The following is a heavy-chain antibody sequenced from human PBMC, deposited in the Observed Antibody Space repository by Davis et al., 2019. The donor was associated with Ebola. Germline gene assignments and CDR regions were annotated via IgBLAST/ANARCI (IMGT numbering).Heavy chain of an antibody. V-gene: IGHV1-69*13. CDR1: GGTFSSYA. D-gene: IGHD3-10*01. CDR2: IIPIFGTA. CDR3: ARETYYYGSGSYYAYGMDV. Sequence: SVKVSCKASGGTFSSYAISWVRQAPGQGLEWMGGIIPIFGTANYAQKFQGRVTITADESTSTAYMELSSLRSEDTAVYYCARETYYYGSGSYYAYGMDVWGQGTTVTVSS. J-gene: IGHJ6*02.